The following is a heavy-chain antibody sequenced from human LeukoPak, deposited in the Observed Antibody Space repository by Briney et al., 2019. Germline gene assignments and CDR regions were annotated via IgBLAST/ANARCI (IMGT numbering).Heavy chain of an antibody. CDR1: GYRFTSYW. V-gene: IGHV5-51*01. Sequence: GESLKISCKVSGYRFTSYWIAWVRQMPGKGLEWMGLIYPGDSDTRYNPSFQGQVTISADKSISTAYLQWSSLKASDTAVYYCARRIGSGWSDYWGQGTLVIVSS. J-gene: IGHJ4*02. D-gene: IGHD6-19*01. CDR3: ARRIGSGWSDY. CDR2: IYPGDSDT.